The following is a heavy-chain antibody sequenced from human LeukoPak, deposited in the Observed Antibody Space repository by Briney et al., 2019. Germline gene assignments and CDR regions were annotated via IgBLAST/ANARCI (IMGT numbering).Heavy chain of an antibody. Sequence: TPSETLSLTCTVSGGSISSYYWSWIRQPPGKGLEWIGYIYYSGSTNYNPSLKSRLTISVDTSKTQFSLKLSSVTAADTAVYYCARQQQGWFDPWGQGTLVTVSS. J-gene: IGHJ5*02. CDR1: GGSISSYY. CDR2: IYYSGST. D-gene: IGHD6-13*01. V-gene: IGHV4-59*01. CDR3: ARQQQGWFDP.